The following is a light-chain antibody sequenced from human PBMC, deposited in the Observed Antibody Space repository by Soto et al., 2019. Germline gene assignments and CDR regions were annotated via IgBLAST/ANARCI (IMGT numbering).Light chain of an antibody. V-gene: IGLV2-11*01. CDR1: NNDVGFYNY. CDR2: DVN. J-gene: IGLJ2*01. Sequence: QSALTQPRSVSGSPGQSVTISCTGTNNDVGFYNYVSWYQQQLGKAPKLLIYDVNKRPSGVPPRFSGSKSANTASLTISWLQAADEADYYCNSYAGGLVLFGGGTKVTVL. CDR3: NSYAGGLVL.